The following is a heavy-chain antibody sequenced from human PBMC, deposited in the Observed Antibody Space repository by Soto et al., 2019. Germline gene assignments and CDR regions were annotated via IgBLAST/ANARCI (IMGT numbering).Heavy chain of an antibody. CDR2: IKQDGSEK. V-gene: IGHV3-7*01. D-gene: IGHD3-10*01. CDR3: AREVRGLFDY. CDR1: GFTFSVNW. J-gene: IGHJ4*02. Sequence: EVKLVESGGGLVQPGGSLRLSCAASGFTFSVNWMSWVRQAPGKGLEWVANIKQDGSEKHYVDSVKGRFTISGDNAKNSLYVHMRSLRAGDTAVYYCAREVRGLFDYWGQGTLVTVSS.